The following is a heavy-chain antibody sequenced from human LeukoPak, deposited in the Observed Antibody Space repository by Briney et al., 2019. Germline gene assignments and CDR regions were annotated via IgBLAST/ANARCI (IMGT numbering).Heavy chain of an antibody. CDR3: ARAKNYYDSSGYYFTPYYFDY. Sequence: ASVKVSCKASGYTFTSYYMHWVRQAPGQGLEWMGIINPSGGSTSYAQKFQGRVTMTRDTSTSTVYMELSSLRSEDTALYYCARAKNYYDSSGYYFTPYYFDYWGQGTLVTVSS. CDR1: GYTFTSYY. J-gene: IGHJ4*02. V-gene: IGHV1-46*01. D-gene: IGHD3-22*01. CDR2: INPSGGST.